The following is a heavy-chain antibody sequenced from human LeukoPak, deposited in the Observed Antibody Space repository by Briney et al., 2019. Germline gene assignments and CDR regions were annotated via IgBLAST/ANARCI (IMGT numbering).Heavy chain of an antibody. V-gene: IGHV3-21*01. CDR2: ISSSSSYI. Sequence: GGSLRLSCAASGFTFSSYSMNWVRQAPGKGLEWVSSISSSSSYIYYADSVKGRFTISRDNAKNSLYLQMNSLRAEDTAVYYCARDRGRSGHYDYYMDVWGKGTTVTVSS. CDR1: GFTFSSYS. CDR3: ARDRGRSGHYDYYMDV. D-gene: IGHD2-15*01. J-gene: IGHJ6*03.